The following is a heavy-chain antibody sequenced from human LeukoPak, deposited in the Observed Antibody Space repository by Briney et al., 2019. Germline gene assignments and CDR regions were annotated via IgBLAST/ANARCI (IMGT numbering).Heavy chain of an antibody. CDR3: AKNGLVVVAATAHY. D-gene: IGHD2-15*01. V-gene: IGHV1-2*02. CDR1: GYTFTGYY. Sequence: ASVKVSCKASGYTFTGYYMHWVRQAPGQGLEWMGWINPNSGGTNYAQKFQGRVTMTRDTSIRTAYMELSRLRSEDTAVYYCAKNGLVVVAATAHYRGPGTLVTVSS. CDR2: INPNSGGT. J-gene: IGHJ4*02.